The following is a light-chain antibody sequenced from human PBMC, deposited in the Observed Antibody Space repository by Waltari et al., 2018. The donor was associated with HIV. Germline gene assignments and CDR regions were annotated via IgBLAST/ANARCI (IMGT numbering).Light chain of an antibody. CDR3: QQSHSSPIT. CDR2: AAS. Sequence: DIQMTQSPSSLSASVGDRVTITCRASQSIGTYVNWYQQRPGEAPNLLIFAASTLQSGVPSRFSGSGSGTDFTLTISSLQPEDFATYYCQQSHSSPITFGQGTQLE. CDR1: QSIGTY. V-gene: IGKV1-39*01. J-gene: IGKJ5*01.